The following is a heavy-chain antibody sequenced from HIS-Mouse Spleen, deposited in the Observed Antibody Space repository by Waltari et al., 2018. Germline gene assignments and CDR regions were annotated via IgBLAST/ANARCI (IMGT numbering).Heavy chain of an antibody. CDR2: IYYSGST. CDR1: GGSIRSSSYY. D-gene: IGHD6-13*01. V-gene: IGHV4-39*07. CDR3: AREIPYSSSWYDWYFDL. Sequence: QLQLQESGPGLVKPSETLSLTRTVSGGSIRSSSYYCGWVRPPPGKGLEWIGSIYYSGSTYYNPSLKSRVTISVDTSKNQFSLKLSSVTAADTAVYYCAREIPYSSSWYDWYFDLWGRGTLVTVSS. J-gene: IGHJ2*01.